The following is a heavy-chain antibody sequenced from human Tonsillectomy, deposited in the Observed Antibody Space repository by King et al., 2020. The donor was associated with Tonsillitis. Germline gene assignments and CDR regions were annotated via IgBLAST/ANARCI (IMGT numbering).Heavy chain of an antibody. CDR3: ARYVSGSFDY. V-gene: IGHV4-39*01. D-gene: IGHD1-26*01. CDR1: GGSISGSDQF. CDR2: MYYSGTI. J-gene: IGHJ4*02. Sequence: QLQESGPGVVKPSETLSLTCTVSGGSISGSDQFWAWLRQPPGGGLGWIGYMYYSGTIFYNPSLKSRTTISGGTSANRFSLMLSSVTAADTAVYFCARYVSGSFDYWGQGALVTVSS.